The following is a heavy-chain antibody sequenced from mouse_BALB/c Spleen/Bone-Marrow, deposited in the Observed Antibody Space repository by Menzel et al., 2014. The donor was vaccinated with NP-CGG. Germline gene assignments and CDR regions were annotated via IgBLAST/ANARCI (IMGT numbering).Heavy chain of an antibody. J-gene: IGHJ2*01. V-gene: IGHV1-7*01. Sequence: QVQLQQSGAELAKPGAPVKMSCKASGYTFTSYWMHWVKQRPGQGLEWIGNINPSTGYTEYNQKFKDKATLTADKSSSTAHMQLNSLTSEVSAVYYCARSYGKNVDYWGQGTTLTVSS. CDR1: GYTFTSYW. D-gene: IGHD2-1*01. CDR3: ARSYGKNVDY. CDR2: INPSTGYT.